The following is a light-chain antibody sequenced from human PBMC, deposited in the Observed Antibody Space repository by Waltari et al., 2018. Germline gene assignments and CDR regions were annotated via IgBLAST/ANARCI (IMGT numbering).Light chain of an antibody. Sequence: DIQMTQSPSSLSASVGDSVPITCRPSQSISYYLNWYQHKPGRAPKLLIYTASSLQGGVPSRFSGSGSGTDFTLTISSLQPDDFATYYCQQSYSSPTFGGGTKVEI. V-gene: IGKV1-39*01. J-gene: IGKJ4*01. CDR1: QSISYY. CDR3: QQSYSSPT. CDR2: TAS.